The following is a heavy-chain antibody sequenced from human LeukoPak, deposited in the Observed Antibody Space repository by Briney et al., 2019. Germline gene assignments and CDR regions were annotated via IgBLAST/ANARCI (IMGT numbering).Heavy chain of an antibody. CDR1: GFTFDDYA. J-gene: IGHJ4*02. CDR2: ISWNSGSI. D-gene: IGHD1-14*01. CDR3: AKDTGGGTHDLDPFDY. Sequence: GGSLRLSCAASGFTFDDYAMHWVRQAPGKGLEWVSGISWNSGSIGYADSVKGRFTISRDNAKNSLYLQMNSLRAEDTALYYCAKDTGGGTHDLDPFDYWGQGTLVTVSS. V-gene: IGHV3-9*01.